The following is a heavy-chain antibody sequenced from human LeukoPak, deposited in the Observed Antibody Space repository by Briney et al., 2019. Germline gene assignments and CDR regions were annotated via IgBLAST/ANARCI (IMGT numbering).Heavy chain of an antibody. Sequence: GGSLRLSCAASGFTFTNHIMHWVRQAPGKGLEWVASIATDGSQTFYRGSVKGRFTISRDNSENKLYLQMNSLRAEDTAVYFCVGERQDTIVHNGAFDFWGQGTMLSVSS. D-gene: IGHD1-14*01. CDR3: VGERQDTIVHNGAFDF. J-gene: IGHJ3*01. V-gene: IGHV3-30-3*01. CDR1: GFTFTNHI. CDR2: IATDGSQT.